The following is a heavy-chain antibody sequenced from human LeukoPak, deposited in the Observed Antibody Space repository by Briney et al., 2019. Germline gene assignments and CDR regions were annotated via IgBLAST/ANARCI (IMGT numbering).Heavy chain of an antibody. J-gene: IGHJ4*02. Sequence: EGSLRLSCAASGFTFSDYHMSWIRQAPGKGLEWVSHITTSGRSIYYADSVKGRFTISRDDAKNSLYLQMNSLRAEDTAVYYCARDYRWGQGTLVTVS. D-gene: IGHD4-11*01. CDR1: GFTFSDYH. CDR2: ITTSGRSI. CDR3: ARDYR. V-gene: IGHV3-11*04.